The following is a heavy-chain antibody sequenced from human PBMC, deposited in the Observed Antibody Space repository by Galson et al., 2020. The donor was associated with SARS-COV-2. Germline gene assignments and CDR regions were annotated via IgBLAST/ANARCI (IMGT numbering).Heavy chain of an antibody. CDR3: ARVLELGSKHY. CDR2: INPSNGRI. V-gene: IGHV1-46*01. J-gene: IGHJ4*02. D-gene: IGHD1-7*01. CDR1: GYTFPSYY. Sequence: ASVTVSCKSSGYTFPSYYLHWVRQAPGQGLEWMGIINPSNGRITYAQKFQDRVTMTRDTSTSTVYMELSSLRSEDTAMYYCARVLELGSKHYWGQGTLVTVSS.